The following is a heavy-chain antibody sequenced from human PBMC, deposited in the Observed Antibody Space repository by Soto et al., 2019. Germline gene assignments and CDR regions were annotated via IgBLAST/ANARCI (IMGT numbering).Heavy chain of an antibody. Sequence: PGGSLRLSCAASGFTFSSFWMHWVRQAPGKGLVWVSVINADGSNTAYAASVKGRFTISRDSAKNTLYLQMNSLRAEDTAVYYCARDRGYTMDVWGQGTPVTVSS. CDR2: INADGSNT. CDR3: ARDRGYTMDV. V-gene: IGHV3-74*01. J-gene: IGHJ6*02. CDR1: GFTFSSFW. D-gene: IGHD5-18*01.